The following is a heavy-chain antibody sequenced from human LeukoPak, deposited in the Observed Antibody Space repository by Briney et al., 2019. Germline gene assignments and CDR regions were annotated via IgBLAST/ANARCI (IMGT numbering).Heavy chain of an antibody. CDR1: GGSISSGGYS. Sequence: SETLSLTCAVSGGSISSGGYSXXXIRQPPGKGXXWIGYIYHSGSTYYNPSLKSRVTISVDRSKSQFSLKLSSVTTADTALYYCARYASGSYYWFDPWGQGTLVTVSS. CDR3: ARYASGSYYWFDP. J-gene: IGHJ5*02. D-gene: IGHD3-10*01. V-gene: IGHV4-30-2*01. CDR2: IYHSGST.